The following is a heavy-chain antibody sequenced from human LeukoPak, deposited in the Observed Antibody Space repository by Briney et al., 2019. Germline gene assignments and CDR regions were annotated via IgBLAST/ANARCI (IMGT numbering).Heavy chain of an antibody. Sequence: WVGRIKPKTDGETTEYAAPVKDRFSIPRDDSKSMMYLQMNSLKTEDTAVYYCITPLPYSAQGGQGTLVTVSS. CDR3: ITPLPYSAQ. CDR2: IKPKTDGETT. V-gene: IGHV3-15*07. J-gene: IGHJ4*02. D-gene: IGHD2-21*01.